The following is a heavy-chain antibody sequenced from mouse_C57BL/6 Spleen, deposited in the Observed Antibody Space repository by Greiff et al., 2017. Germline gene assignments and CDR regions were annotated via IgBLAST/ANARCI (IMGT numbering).Heavy chain of an antibody. CDR1: GYSITSGYY. CDR3: ARDYGTLYWYFDV. J-gene: IGHJ1*03. D-gene: IGHD1-1*01. CDR2: ISYDGSN. Sequence: VQLQQSGPGLVKPSQSLSLTCSVTGYSITSGYYWNWIRQFPGNKLEWMGYISYDGSNNYNPSLKNRISITRDTSKNQFFLKLNSVTTEDTATYYCARDYGTLYWYFDVWGTGTTVTVSS. V-gene: IGHV3-6*01.